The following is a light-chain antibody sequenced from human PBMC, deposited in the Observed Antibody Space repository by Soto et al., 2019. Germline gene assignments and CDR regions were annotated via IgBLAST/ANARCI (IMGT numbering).Light chain of an antibody. CDR1: SSDVGGYNH. CDR2: EVS. J-gene: IGLJ1*01. Sequence: QSALTQPASVSGSPGQSITISCTGSSSDVGGYNHISWYQQLPDKAPKVMIYEVSKRPSGVSNRFSGSQSGNTASLTISGLQAEDEGDYYCSSYTSRSLYVFGTGTKVTVL. V-gene: IGLV2-14*01. CDR3: SSYTSRSLYV.